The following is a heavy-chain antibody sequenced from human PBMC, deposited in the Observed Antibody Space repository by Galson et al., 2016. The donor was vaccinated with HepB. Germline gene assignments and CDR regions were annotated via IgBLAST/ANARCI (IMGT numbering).Heavy chain of an antibody. D-gene: IGHD3-10*01. Sequence: SLRLSCASSGFTFGDYPMTWVRHAPGKGLVWVSRINGDGTITDYADSVKGRFTISRDNAENTLYLQMNSLRVEDTAVYYCARDRGGSAGAFNWFDPWGQGTLVTVSS. J-gene: IGHJ5*02. CDR2: INGDGTIT. CDR1: GFTFGDYP. V-gene: IGHV3-74*01. CDR3: ARDRGGSAGAFNWFDP.